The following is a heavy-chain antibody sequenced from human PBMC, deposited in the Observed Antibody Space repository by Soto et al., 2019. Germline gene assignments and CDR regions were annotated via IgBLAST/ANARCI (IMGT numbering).Heavy chain of an antibody. CDR3: VGFKSSTIFSH. CDR2: VFYDGRT. D-gene: IGHD3-9*01. J-gene: IGHJ4*02. V-gene: IGHV4-39*01. CDR1: GGSISSAPSY. Sequence: QLQLQESGPGLVKPSETLSLTCTVAGGSISSAPSYWAWIRQHPGKGLEWIGHVFYDGRTTYSPSLRSEVSISADTSKNQFALKLSSMTAADAAVYFCVGFKSSTIFSHGGQGTLVTVSS.